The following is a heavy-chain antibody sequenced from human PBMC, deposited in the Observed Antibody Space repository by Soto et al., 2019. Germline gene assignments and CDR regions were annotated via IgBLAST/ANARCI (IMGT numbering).Heavy chain of an antibody. CDR1: GFTFSTYA. Sequence: GGSLRLSCAASGFTFSTYAVTWVRQAPGKGLEWVSIISSTGDGTYYADSVKGRFTISRDNSQRTLNLQMNSLRAEDTAVYYCAKNGDFWSWGMDVWGQGTTVTVSS. J-gene: IGHJ6*02. D-gene: IGHD3-3*01. CDR3: AKNGDFWSWGMDV. CDR2: ISSTGDGT. V-gene: IGHV3-23*01.